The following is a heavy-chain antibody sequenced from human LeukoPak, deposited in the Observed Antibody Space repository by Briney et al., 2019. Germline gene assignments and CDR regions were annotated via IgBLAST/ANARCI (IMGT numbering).Heavy chain of an antibody. J-gene: IGHJ4*02. CDR1: GDTINSYY. Sequence: SETLSLTCTVSGDTINSYYWSWIRQPPGKGLEWIGYIYYIGSTNYNPSLKSRVTISVDTSKNQLSLKLTSVTAADTAVYYCARHARIAVAGLDYWGQGTLVTVSS. D-gene: IGHD6-19*01. CDR2: IYYIGST. V-gene: IGHV4-59*08. CDR3: ARHARIAVAGLDY.